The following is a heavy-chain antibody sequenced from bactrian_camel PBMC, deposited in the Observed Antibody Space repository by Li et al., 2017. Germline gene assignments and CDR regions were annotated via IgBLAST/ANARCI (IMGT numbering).Heavy chain of an antibody. CDR1: GALDPNYC. D-gene: IGHD5*01. Sequence: VQLVESGGGSVQPGGSLRLPCRVSGALDPNYCMGWFRQAPGKERESVARLARGGTISLDVAKNTLFLQMNSLRPEDTAMYYCAAEPYGGRGWCLGSRRVTYWGQGTQVTVS. CDR2: LARGG. V-gene: IGHV3S53*01. J-gene: IGHJ4*01. CDR3: AAEPYGGRGWCLGSRRVTY.